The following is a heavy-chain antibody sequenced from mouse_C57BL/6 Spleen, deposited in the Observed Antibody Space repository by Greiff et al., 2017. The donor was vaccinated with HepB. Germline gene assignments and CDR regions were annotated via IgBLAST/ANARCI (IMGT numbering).Heavy chain of an antibody. V-gene: IGHV1-69*01. CDR3: ARGGIRYFDY. J-gene: IGHJ2*01. CDR1: GYTFTSYW. CDR2: IDPSDSYT. Sequence: QVQLQQPGAELVMPGASVKLSCKASGYTFTSYWMHWVKQRPGQGLEWIGEIDPSDSYTNYNQKFKGKSTLTVDKSSSAAYMQLSSLTSEDSAVYYGARGGIRYFDYWGQGTTLTVSS.